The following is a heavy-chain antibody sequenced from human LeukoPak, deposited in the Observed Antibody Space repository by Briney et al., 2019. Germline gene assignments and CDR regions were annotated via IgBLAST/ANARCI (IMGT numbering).Heavy chain of an antibody. J-gene: IGHJ6*02. V-gene: IGHV3-53*01. D-gene: IGHD1-1*01. Sequence: GGSLRLSCAASGFTVSSNYMSWVRQAPGKGLEWVSVIYSGGSTYYADSVKGRSTISRDNSKNTLYLQMNSLRAEDTAVYYCGGAGMEDYYYYGMDVWGQGTTVTVSS. CDR3: GGAGMEDYYYYGMDV. CDR1: GFTVSSNY. CDR2: IYSGGST.